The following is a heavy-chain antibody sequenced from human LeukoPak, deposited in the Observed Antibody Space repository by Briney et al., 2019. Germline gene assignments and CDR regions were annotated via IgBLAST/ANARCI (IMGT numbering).Heavy chain of an antibody. CDR3: ARVLLWFGGLLAFDY. V-gene: IGHV1-18*01. D-gene: IGHD3-10*01. J-gene: IGHJ4*02. CDR1: GYTLTELS. Sequence: ASVKVSCKVSGYTLTELSMHWVRQAPGQGLEWMGWISAYNGNTNYAQKLQGRVTMTTDTSTSTAYMELRSLRSDDTAVYYCARVLLWFGGLLAFDYWGQGTLVTVSS. CDR2: ISAYNGNT.